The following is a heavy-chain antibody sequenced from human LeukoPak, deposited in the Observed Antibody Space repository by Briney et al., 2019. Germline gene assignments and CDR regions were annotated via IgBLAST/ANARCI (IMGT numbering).Heavy chain of an antibody. CDR3: ARSLRGAAHHFDY. D-gene: IGHD6-6*01. CDR1: GGSIGSINW. V-gene: IGHV4-4*02. Sequence: SETLSLTCAVSGGSIGSINWWSWVRQPPGKGLEWIGEIYHSGSINYNPSLKSRVTISVDKSKNQFSLKLSSVTAADTAVYYCARSLRGAAHHFDYWGQGTLVTVSS. CDR2: IYHSGSI. J-gene: IGHJ4*02.